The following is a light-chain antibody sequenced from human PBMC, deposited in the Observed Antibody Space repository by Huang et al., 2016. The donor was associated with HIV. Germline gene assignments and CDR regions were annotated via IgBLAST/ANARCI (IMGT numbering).Light chain of an antibody. CDR3: EQYNNWPPGWT. J-gene: IGKJ1*01. CDR1: QSVSSN. V-gene: IGKV3-15*01. CDR2: GAS. Sequence: EIVMTQSPATLSVSPGERATRSCRASQSVSSNLAWYQHKPGQAPRRLIYGASTRATGIPARFGGSGSGTEFTLTITSLQSEDSAVYYCEQYNNWPPGWTFGQGTKVEIK.